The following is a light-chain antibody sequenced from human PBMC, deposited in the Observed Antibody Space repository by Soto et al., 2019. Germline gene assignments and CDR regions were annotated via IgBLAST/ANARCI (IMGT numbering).Light chain of an antibody. CDR3: CSYAGSSTFV. V-gene: IGLV2-23*02. Sequence: QSVLTQPASVSGYPGQSITISCTGTSSDVGSYNLVSWYQQHPGKAPKLMIYEVSKRPSGVSNRFSGSKSGNTASLTISGLQAEDEADYYCCSYAGSSTFVFGTRTKLTVL. J-gene: IGLJ1*01. CDR2: EVS. CDR1: SSDVGSYNL.